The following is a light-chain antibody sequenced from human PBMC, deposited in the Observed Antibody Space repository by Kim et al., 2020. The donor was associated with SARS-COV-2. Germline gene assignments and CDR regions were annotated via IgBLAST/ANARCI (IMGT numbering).Light chain of an antibody. J-gene: IGLJ2*01. CDR3: AAWDDSLNGVV. V-gene: IGLV1-44*01. Sequence: QSVLTQPPSVSGTPGQRVTISCSGSSSNIGRNTVNWYQQLPGTAPKLLIYVNSHRPSGVPDRFSGSKSGTSASLAISGLQSEDEADYHCAAWDDSLNGVVFGGGTKVTVL. CDR2: VNS. CDR1: SSNIGRNT.